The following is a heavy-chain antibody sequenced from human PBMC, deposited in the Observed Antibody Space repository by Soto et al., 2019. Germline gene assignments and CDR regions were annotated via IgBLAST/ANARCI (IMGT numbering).Heavy chain of an antibody. Sequence: EVPLLESGGGLVQPGGSLRLSCAASGFTFSSYAMWWVRQAPGKGLECVSAISGGGETTYYADSVKGRFTISRDNSENTLYLQMNSLRAEDTAVYYCAFNSGSGSYYFDYWGQGTLVTVSS. CDR2: ISGGGETT. D-gene: IGHD3-10*01. CDR3: AFNSGSGSYYFDY. V-gene: IGHV3-23*01. CDR1: GFTFSSYA. J-gene: IGHJ4*02.